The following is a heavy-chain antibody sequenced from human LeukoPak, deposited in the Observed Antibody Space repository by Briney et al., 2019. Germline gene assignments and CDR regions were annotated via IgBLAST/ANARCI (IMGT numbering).Heavy chain of an antibody. CDR1: GYTFTGYY. V-gene: IGHV1-2*02. CDR2: INPNSGGT. J-gene: IGHJ6*02. D-gene: IGHD3-3*01. Sequence: ASVKVSFKASGYTFTGYYMHWVRQAPGQGLEWMGWINPNSGGTNYAQKFQGRVTITRDTSISTAYMELSRLRSDDTAVYYCATLAYYDFWSGSYYYGMDVWGQGTTVTVSS. CDR3: ATLAYYDFWSGSYYYGMDV.